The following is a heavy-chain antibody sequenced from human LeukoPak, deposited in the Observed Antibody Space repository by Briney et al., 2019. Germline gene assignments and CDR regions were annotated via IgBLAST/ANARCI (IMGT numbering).Heavy chain of an antibody. Sequence: PSETLSLTCTVSGASISAFHWTWSRQPAGKGLEWIGLIYSSGSTLFNPSLKSRVAMSVDLTKNQPSLKLTSVTAADTAMYYCARKDGDYWGRGTLVTVSS. CDR2: IYSSGST. CDR1: GASISAFH. V-gene: IGHV4-4*07. CDR3: ARKDGDY. J-gene: IGHJ4*02.